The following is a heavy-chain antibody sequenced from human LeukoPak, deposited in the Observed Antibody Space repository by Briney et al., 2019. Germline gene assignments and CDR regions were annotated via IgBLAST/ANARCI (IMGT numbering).Heavy chain of an antibody. D-gene: IGHD6-13*01. J-gene: IGHJ4*02. CDR1: GYTFTCYY. Sequence: ASVKVSCKASGYTFTCYYMHWVRQAPGQGLEWMGWINPNSGGTNYAQKFQGRVTMTRDTSISTAYMELSRLRSDDTAVYYCAKGQLAAAGNSFDYWGQGTLVTVSS. CDR3: AKGQLAAAGNSFDY. CDR2: INPNSGGT. V-gene: IGHV1-2*02.